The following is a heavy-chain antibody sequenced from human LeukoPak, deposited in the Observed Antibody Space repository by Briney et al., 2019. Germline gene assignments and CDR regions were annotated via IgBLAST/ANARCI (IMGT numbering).Heavy chain of an antibody. CDR1: GGSISSGDYY. V-gene: IGHV4-30-4*01. Sequence: SETLSLTCTVSGGSISSGDYYWSWIRQPPGKGLEWIGYIYYSGSTYYNPSLKSRVTISVDTSKNQFSLKLSSVTAADTAVYYCARKTGDDAFDIWGQGTMVTVSS. CDR3: ARKTGDDAFDI. CDR2: IYYSGST. D-gene: IGHD7-27*01. J-gene: IGHJ3*02.